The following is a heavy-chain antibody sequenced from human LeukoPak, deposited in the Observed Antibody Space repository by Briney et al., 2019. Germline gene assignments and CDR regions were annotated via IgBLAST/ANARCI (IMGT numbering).Heavy chain of an antibody. V-gene: IGHV1-2*02. J-gene: IGHJ3*02. CDR3: ARAYCSSSSCSDWAFEI. Sequence: GASVKVSCKASGGTFSSYAISWVRQAPGQGLEWMGWINPNSGGTNYAQKFQGRVTMSRDTSISTAYMELSRLRSDDTAVYYCARAYCSSSSCSDWAFEIWGQGTMVTVSS. CDR1: GGTFSSYA. CDR2: INPNSGGT. D-gene: IGHD2-2*01.